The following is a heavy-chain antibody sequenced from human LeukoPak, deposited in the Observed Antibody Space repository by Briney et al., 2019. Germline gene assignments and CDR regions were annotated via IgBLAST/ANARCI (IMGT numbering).Heavy chain of an antibody. D-gene: IGHD5-12*01. CDR3: ARDYSGYDFFDY. CDR1: GGSISSGSYY. J-gene: IGHJ4*02. CDR2: IYTSGST. V-gene: IGHV4-61*02. Sequence: PSETLSLTCTVSGGSISSGSYYWSWIRQPAGKGLEWIGRIYTSGSTNYNPSLKSRVTISVDTSKNQFSLKLSSVTAADTAVYYCARDYSGYDFFDYWGQGTLVTVSS.